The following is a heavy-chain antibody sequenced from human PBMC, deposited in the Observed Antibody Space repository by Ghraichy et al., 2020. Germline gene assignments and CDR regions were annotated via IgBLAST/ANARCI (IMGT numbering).Heavy chain of an antibody. CDR3: ARGAAPLKTYYYDSSGYSPLDY. CDR2: INHSGST. Sequence: SETLSLTCAVYGGSFSGYYWSWIRQPPGKGLEWIGEINHSGSTNYNPSLKSRVTISVDTSKNQFSLKLSSVTAADTAVYYCARGAAPLKTYYYDSSGYSPLDYWGQGTLVTVSS. CDR1: GGSFSGYY. D-gene: IGHD3-22*01. V-gene: IGHV4-34*01. J-gene: IGHJ4*02.